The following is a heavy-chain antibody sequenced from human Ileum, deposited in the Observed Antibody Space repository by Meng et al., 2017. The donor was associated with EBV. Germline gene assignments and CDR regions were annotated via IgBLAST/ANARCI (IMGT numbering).Heavy chain of an antibody. J-gene: IGHJ4*02. V-gene: IGHV4-4*02. CDR3: ARESYSDSSGYYSLDY. D-gene: IGHD3-22*01. CDR1: GGSISSSNW. CDR2: IHHTEST. Sequence: VPLQESGPGLVKPAGTLSLTCAVSGGSISSSNWWSWVRQAPGKGLEWIGEIHHTESTNYNPSLKSRVTISVDKSKNQFSLKLSSVTAADTAVYYCARESYSDSSGYYSLDYWGQGSLVTVSS.